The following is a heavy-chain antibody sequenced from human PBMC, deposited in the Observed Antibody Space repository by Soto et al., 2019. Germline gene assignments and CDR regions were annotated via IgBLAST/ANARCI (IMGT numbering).Heavy chain of an antibody. CDR3: TRENIKDSHALYDAFDI. Sequence: ASVKVSCKASGYTFIAYYTHWVRQAPGRELEGMGWMNSKSGCTYFAKKFQGRVTLIRDTSSSTSYMEVNRLRSDDTADYYCTRENIKDSHALYDAFDIWGQGTTVTVSS. CDR1: GYTFIAYY. V-gene: IGHV1-2*02. CDR2: MNSKSGCT. J-gene: IGHJ6*02. D-gene: IGHD3-22*01.